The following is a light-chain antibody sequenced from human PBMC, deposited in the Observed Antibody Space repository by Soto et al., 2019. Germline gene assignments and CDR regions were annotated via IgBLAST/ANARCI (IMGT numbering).Light chain of an antibody. CDR1: QSVSSSY. Sequence: EIVLTQSPGTLSLSPGERATLSCRASQSVSSSYLGWYQQKPGQAPRLLIYGASNRATGVPDRFSGSGSGTVFTLTISSLQSDDFAVYYCQQYLDWPRTFGQGTKVDIK. CDR3: QQYLDWPRT. J-gene: IGKJ1*01. CDR2: GAS. V-gene: IGKV3-20*01.